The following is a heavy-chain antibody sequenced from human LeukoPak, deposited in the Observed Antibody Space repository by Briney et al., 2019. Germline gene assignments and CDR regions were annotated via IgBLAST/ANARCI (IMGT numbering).Heavy chain of an antibody. V-gene: IGHV3-53*01. J-gene: IGHJ4*02. CDR3: AKGVRFLDWWILDY. Sequence: PGGSLRLSCAASGFTVSSNYMSWVRQAPGKGLEWVSVIYSGGSTYYADSVMGRFTISRDNSKNTLYLQMNSLRAEDTAIYYCAKGVRFLDWWILDYWGQGSLVTVSS. D-gene: IGHD3-9*01. CDR1: GFTVSSNY. CDR2: IYSGGST.